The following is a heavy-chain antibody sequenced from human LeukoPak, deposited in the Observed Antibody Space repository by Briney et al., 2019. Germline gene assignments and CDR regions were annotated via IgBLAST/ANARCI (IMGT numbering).Heavy chain of an antibody. CDR2: IRNKANSYTT. D-gene: IGHD2-15*01. J-gene: IGHJ4*02. CDR1: GFTLSDHY. V-gene: IGHV3-72*01. Sequence: GGSLRLSCAASGFTLSDHYMDWVRQAPGKELEWVGSIRNKANSYTTEYAASVKGRFSISRDDSKNSLYLQMNSLKTEDTAVYYCGRGDCSGGSCYVGAYWGQGTLVTVSS. CDR3: GRGDCSGGSCYVGAY.